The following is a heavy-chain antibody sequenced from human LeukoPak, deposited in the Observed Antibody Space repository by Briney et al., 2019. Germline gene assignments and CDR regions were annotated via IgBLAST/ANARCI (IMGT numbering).Heavy chain of an antibody. CDR3: ARGGYNYGVDY. CDR2: IYHSGST. CDR1: GGSISSGGYS. V-gene: IGHV4-30-2*01. J-gene: IGHJ4*02. D-gene: IGHD5-18*01. Sequence: KPSQTLSLTCAVSGGSISSGGYSWSWIRQPPGKGLEWIGYIYHSGSTYCNPSLKSRVTISVDRSKNQFSLKLSSVTAADTAVYYCARGGYNYGVDYWGQGTLVTVSS.